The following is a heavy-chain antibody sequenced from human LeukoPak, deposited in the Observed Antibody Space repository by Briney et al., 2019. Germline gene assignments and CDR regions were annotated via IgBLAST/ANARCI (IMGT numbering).Heavy chain of an antibody. CDR2: IYTSGST. J-gene: IGHJ6*03. CDR3: ARDQVTKKDYYYYYMDV. CDR1: GGSISSYY. V-gene: IGHV4-4*07. D-gene: IGHD4-17*01. Sequence: SETLSLTCTVSGGSISSYYWSWIRQPAGKGLEWIGRIYTSGSTDYNPSLKSRVTMSVDTSKNHFSLKMSSVTAADTAVYYCARDQVTKKDYYYYYMDVWGKGTTVTISS.